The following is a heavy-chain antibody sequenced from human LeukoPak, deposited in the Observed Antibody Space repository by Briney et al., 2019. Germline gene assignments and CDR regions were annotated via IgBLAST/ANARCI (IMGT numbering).Heavy chain of an antibody. D-gene: IGHD2-2*01. J-gene: IGHJ5*02. V-gene: IGHV4-34*01. CDR3: ARSGGCSSTSCYQYNWFDP. CDR2: INHSGST. Sequence: PSETLSLTCAVYGGSFSGYYWSWIRQPPGKGREWIGEINHSGSTNYNPSLKSRVTISVDTSKNPFSLKLSSVTAADTAVYYCARSGGCSSTSCYQYNWFDPWGQGTLVTVSS. CDR1: GGSFSGYY.